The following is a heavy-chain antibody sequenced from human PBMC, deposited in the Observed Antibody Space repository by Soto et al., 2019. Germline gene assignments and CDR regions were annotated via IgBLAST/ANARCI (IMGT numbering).Heavy chain of an antibody. V-gene: IGHV4-4*02. CDR2: IYHSGST. J-gene: IGHJ6*02. CDR1: GGSISSSNW. D-gene: IGHD1-26*01. CDR3: ARVSGSYSYGMDV. Sequence: QVQLQESGPGLVKPSGTLSLTCAVSGGSISSSNWWSWVRQPPGKGLEWIGEIYHSGSTNYNPSPKSRVTISVDKSQNQFSLKLSSVTAADTAVYSCARVSGSYSYGMDVWGQGITVTVSS.